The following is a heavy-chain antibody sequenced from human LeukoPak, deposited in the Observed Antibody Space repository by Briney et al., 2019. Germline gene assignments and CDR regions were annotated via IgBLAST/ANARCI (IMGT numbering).Heavy chain of an antibody. CDR3: ATYSVQQLVPAT. V-gene: IGHV4-59*08. CDR1: GASISSDY. D-gene: IGHD6-13*01. CDR2: IYYSGSS. Sequence: SETLSLTCTVSGASISSDYWSWIRQTPGKGLEWIGYIYYSGSSNYHPTLKSRVTISIDTSKRQFYLKMTSVTAPDTAIYYCATYSVQQLVPATWGQGTLVTVSP. J-gene: IGHJ5*02.